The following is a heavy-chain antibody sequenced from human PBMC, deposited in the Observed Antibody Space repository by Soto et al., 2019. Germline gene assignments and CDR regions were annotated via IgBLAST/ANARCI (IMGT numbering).Heavy chain of an antibody. V-gene: IGHV3-11*01. CDR3: ARKYSSGWYGYFDY. J-gene: IGHJ4*02. CDR1: GFTCSDYC. CDR2: ISSSGSTI. Sequence: GRSLRLYCGASGFTCSDYCMSWIRQAPGKGLEWVSYISSSGSTIYYADSVKGRFTISRDNAKNSLYLQMNSLRAEDTAVYYCARKYSSGWYGYFDYWGQGTLVTAPQ. D-gene: IGHD6-19*01.